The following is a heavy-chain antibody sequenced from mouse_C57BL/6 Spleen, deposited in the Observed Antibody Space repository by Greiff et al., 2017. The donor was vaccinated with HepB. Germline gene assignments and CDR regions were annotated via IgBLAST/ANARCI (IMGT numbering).Heavy chain of an antibody. D-gene: IGHD1-1*01. CDR2: ISNLAYSI. Sequence: EVKLMESGGGLVQPGGSLKLSCAASGFTFSDYGMAWVRQAPRKGPEWVAFISNLAYSIYYADTVTGRFTISRENAKNTLYLEMSSLRSEDTAMYYCARHWNYYGSSYAMDYWGQGTSVTVSS. V-gene: IGHV5-15*01. CDR1: GFTFSDYG. CDR3: ARHWNYYGSSYAMDY. J-gene: IGHJ4*01.